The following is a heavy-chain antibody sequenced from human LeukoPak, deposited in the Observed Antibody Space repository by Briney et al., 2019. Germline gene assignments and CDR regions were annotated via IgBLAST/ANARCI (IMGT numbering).Heavy chain of an antibody. V-gene: IGHV1-69*13. J-gene: IGHJ4*02. CDR3: VGGLDFWSGYYDY. D-gene: IGHD3-3*01. CDR2: IIPIFGTA. CDR1: GGTFSSYA. Sequence: SVKVSCTASGGTFSSYAISWVRQAPGQGLEWMGGIIPIFGTANYAQKFQGRVTITADESTSTAYMELSSLRSEDTAVYYCVGGLDFWSGYYDYWGQGTLVTVSS.